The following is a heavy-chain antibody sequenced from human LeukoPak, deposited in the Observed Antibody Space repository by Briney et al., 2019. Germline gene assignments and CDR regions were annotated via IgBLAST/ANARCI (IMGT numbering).Heavy chain of an antibody. CDR2: LYYSGSP. J-gene: IGHJ4*02. D-gene: IGHD3-22*01. CDR1: GASVSSGRYF. V-gene: IGHV4-61*01. Sequence: SETLSLTCTVSGASVSSGRYFWSWIRQSPGKGLEWIGYLYYSGSPNYNPSLKSRVTISIDTSKNQFSLRLNSVTAADTAVYYCARVYYYDTNHFDYWGQGTLVTVSS. CDR3: ARVYYYDTNHFDY.